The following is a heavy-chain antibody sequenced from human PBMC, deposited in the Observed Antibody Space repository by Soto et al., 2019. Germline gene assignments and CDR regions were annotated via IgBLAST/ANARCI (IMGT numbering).Heavy chain of an antibody. CDR2: TYYRSKWYN. V-gene: IGHV6-1*01. J-gene: IGHJ5*02. Sequence: PSQTLSLTCAISGDSVSSNSAAWNWVRQSPSRGLEWLGRTYYRSKWYNDYAVSVKSRITINPDTSKNQFSLQLNSVTPEDTAVYYCARTPGGFFVGGSGTFDPWGQGTLVTVSS. D-gene: IGHD3-10*01. CDR1: GDSVSSNSAA. CDR3: ARTPGGFFVGGSGTFDP.